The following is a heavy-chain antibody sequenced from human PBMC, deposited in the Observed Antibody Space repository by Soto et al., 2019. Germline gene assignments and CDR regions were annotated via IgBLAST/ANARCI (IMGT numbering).Heavy chain of an antibody. D-gene: IGHD1-1*01. CDR3: ASGHDAYKVRY. Sequence: QVPLQESGPGLVKPSQTLSLTCTVSGGSISSGGTGSYWTWIRQLPGKGLEWIGYIYYTGNTYYNPSLKSRPTISIDTSENQFSLKLTSVTAADTAVYFCASGHDAYKVRYWGQGTLVTVSS. J-gene: IGHJ4*02. CDR2: IYYTGNT. CDR1: GGSISSGGTGSY. V-gene: IGHV4-31*03.